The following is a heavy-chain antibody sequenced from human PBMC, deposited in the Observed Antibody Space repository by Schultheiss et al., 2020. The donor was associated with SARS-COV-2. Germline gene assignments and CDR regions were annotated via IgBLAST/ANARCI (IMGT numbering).Heavy chain of an antibody. D-gene: IGHD3-9*01. CDR2: ISGSGGST. J-gene: IGHJ4*02. CDR3: VKNGGDFDWLLAFDY. V-gene: IGHV3-64D*09. CDR1: GFTFSNAW. Sequence: GGSLRLSCAASGFTFSNAWMSWVRQAPGKGLEWVSAISGSGGSTYYADSVKGRFTISRDNSKNTLYLQMSSLRAEDTAVYYCVKNGGDFDWLLAFDYWGQGTLVTVSS.